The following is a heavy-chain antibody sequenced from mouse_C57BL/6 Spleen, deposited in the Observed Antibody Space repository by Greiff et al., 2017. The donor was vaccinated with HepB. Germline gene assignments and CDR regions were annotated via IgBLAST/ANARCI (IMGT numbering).Heavy chain of an antibody. CDR2: IRNKANNHAT. CDR3: TRLGLSYWYFDV. J-gene: IGHJ1*03. CDR1: GFTFSDAW. Sequence: EVKVEESGGGLVQPGGSMKLSCAASGFTFSDAWMDWVRQSPEKGLEWVAEIRNKANNHATYYAESVKGRFTISRDDSKSSVYLQMNSLRAEDTGIYYCTRLGLSYWYFDVWGTGTTVTVSS. D-gene: IGHD4-1*01. V-gene: IGHV6-6*01.